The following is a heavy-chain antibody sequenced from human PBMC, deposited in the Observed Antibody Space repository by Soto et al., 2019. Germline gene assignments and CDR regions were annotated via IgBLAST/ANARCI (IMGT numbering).Heavy chain of an antibody. CDR3: ARKYYFAY. V-gene: IGHV1-46*01. Sequence: QVQLVQSGAEVKKPGASVKISCKASGYIISSYYIHWVRQAPGQGLERMGIIDPSVGATTYAQKCQDRVTMTSDTSTRTVYMELSGLRVDDTAMYYCARKYYFAYWGQGTRVTVSS. J-gene: IGHJ4*01. CDR1: GYIISSYY. CDR2: IDPSVGAT.